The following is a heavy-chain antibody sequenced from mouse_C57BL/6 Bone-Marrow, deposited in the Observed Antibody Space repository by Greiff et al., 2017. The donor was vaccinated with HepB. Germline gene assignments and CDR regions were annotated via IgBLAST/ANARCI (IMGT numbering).Heavy chain of an antibody. CDR2: IRNKANGYTT. Sequence: EVKLQESGGGLVQPGGSLSLSCAASGFTFTDYYMSWVRQPPGKALEWLGFIRNKANGYTTEYSASVKGRFTISRDNSQSIIYLQMNTLRAEDSATYYCARSPYYYGFLAYWGQGTLVTVSA. D-gene: IGHD1-1*01. V-gene: IGHV7-3*01. CDR1: GFTFTDYY. CDR3: ARSPYYYGFLAY. J-gene: IGHJ3*01.